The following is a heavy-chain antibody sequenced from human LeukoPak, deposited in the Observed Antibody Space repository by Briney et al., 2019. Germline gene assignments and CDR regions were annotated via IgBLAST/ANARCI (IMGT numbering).Heavy chain of an antibody. J-gene: IGHJ5*02. CDR3: ARELVRGVIDWFDP. Sequence: GGSLRLSCAASGFTFSSYSMNWVRQAPGKGLEWVSSISSSSSYIYYADSVKGRFTISRDNAKNSLYLQMNSLRAEDTAVYYCARELVRGVIDWFDPWGQGTLVTVSS. V-gene: IGHV3-21*01. D-gene: IGHD3-10*01. CDR2: ISSSSSYI. CDR1: GFTFSSYS.